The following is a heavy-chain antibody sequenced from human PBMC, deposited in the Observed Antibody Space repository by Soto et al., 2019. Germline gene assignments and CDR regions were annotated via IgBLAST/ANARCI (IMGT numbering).Heavy chain of an antibody. CDR2: IYSGGST. D-gene: IGHD2-2*01. CDR1: GFTVSNSY. Sequence: PGGSLRLSCAASGFTVSNSYMSWVRQAPGKGLEWVSVIYSGGSTYYADSVRGRFSISRDNSKNTLSLQMNSLRAEDTAVYYCTKALYCSSTSCYSGGDTFHIWGQGTMVTVSS. V-gene: IGHV3-53*01. CDR3: TKALYCSSTSCYSGGDTFHI. J-gene: IGHJ3*02.